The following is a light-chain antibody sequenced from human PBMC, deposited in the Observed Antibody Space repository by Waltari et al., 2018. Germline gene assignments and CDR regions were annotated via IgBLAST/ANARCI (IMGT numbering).Light chain of an antibody. CDR1: SLRTYY. J-gene: IGLJ2*01. CDR3: NSRDSSGNHVL. V-gene: IGLV3-19*01. CDR2: GKN. Sequence: SSELTQDPAVSVALGQTVRITCQGDSLRTYYASWYQQRPGQAPVLVIYGKNNWPSGIPDRFSGSSSGNTASLTISGAQAEDEADYYCNSRDSSGNHVLFGGGTKLTVL.